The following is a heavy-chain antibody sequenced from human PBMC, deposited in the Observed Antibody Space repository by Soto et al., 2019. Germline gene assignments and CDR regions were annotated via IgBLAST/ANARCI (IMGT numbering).Heavy chain of an antibody. CDR2: ISSSSSTI. V-gene: IGHV3-48*02. Sequence: EVQLVESGGGLVQPGGSLRLSCAASGFTFSSYSMNWVRQAPGKGLEWVSYISSSSSTIYYADSVKGRFTISRDNAKNSRYLQMNSLRDEDTAVYYCARDVSGLTWFGRWGQGTLVTVCS. J-gene: IGHJ5*02. CDR3: ARDVSGLTWFGR. D-gene: IGHD5-12*01. CDR1: GFTFSSYS.